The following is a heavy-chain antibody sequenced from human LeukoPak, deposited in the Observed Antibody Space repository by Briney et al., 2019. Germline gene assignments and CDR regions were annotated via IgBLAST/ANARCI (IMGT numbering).Heavy chain of an antibody. CDR3: ASVSPTGGLEGYYFDY. V-gene: IGHV1-8*01. J-gene: IGHJ4*02. CDR2: MNPNSGNT. Sequence: ASVKVSCKASGYTFTSYDINWVRQATGQGLEWMGWMNPNSGNTGYAQKFQGRVTMTRNTSISTAYMELSSLRSEDTAVYYCASVSPTGGLEGYYFDYWGQGTLVTVSS. CDR1: GYTFTSYD.